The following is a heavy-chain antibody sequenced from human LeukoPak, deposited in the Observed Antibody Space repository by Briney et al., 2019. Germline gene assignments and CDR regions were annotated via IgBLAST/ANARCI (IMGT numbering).Heavy chain of an antibody. CDR3: ARDDYSNYWGYYYMDV. D-gene: IGHD4-11*01. Sequence: GGSLRLSCAASGFTFSTYTINWVRQAPGKGLEWVSSISSSSSYIYYADSVKGRFTISRDNAKNSLYLQMNSLRAEDTAVYYCARDDYSNYWGYYYMDVWGKGTTVTVSS. CDR2: ISSSSSYI. CDR1: GFTFSTYT. J-gene: IGHJ6*03. V-gene: IGHV3-21*01.